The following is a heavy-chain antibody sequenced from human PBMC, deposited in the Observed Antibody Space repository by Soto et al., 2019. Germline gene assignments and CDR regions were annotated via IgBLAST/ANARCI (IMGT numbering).Heavy chain of an antibody. CDR3: ARLKYCSSTSCYLFSGFDY. CDR1: GYSFTSYW. V-gene: IGHV5-51*01. CDR2: IYPSDSDT. J-gene: IGHJ4*02. D-gene: IGHD2-2*01. Sequence: PGESLKISCKGSGYSFTSYWIGWVRQMPGKGLEWMGIIYPSDSDTRYSPSFQGQVTISADKSISTAYLQWSSLKASDTAMYYCARLKYCSSTSCYLFSGFDYWGQGTLATVSS.